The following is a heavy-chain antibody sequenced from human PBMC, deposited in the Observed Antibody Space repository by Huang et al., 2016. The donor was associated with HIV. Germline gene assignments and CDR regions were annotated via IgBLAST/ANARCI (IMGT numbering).Heavy chain of an antibody. CDR1: GYIFSNYE. Sequence: QVQLVQSGPEVKKPGASVKVSCQTSGYIFSNYEINWVRQAPGQGLQWMGWLNPNSGKTAYGQNFQGRVTLTSITSTGAAYMVLNSLTSQDTAVYYCARLTSGWYQDYWGQGTLVTVSS. CDR3: ARLTSGWYQDY. V-gene: IGHV1-8*01. D-gene: IGHD6-19*01. CDR2: LNPNSGKT. J-gene: IGHJ4*02.